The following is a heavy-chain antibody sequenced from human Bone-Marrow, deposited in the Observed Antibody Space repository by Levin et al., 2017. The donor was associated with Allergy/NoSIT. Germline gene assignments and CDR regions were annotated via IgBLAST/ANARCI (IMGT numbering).Heavy chain of an antibody. D-gene: IGHD6-19*01. J-gene: IGHJ4*02. Sequence: PSETLSLTCIVSGGSLRRGPFYWTWIRQSPGKGLEWIGHTFYTGGTNYNPSLKSRVTISVDTSKNQFSLRLTSVTAADTAQYFCARAQAGGSSGWDPHFDYWGQGILVTVSS. CDR3: ARAQAGGSSGWDPHFDY. CDR1: GGSLRRGPFY. V-gene: IGHV4-61*01. CDR2: TFYTGGT.